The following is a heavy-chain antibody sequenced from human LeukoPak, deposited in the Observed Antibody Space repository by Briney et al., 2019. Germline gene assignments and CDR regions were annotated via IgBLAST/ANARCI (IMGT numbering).Heavy chain of an antibody. D-gene: IGHD4-23*01. J-gene: IGHJ3*02. V-gene: IGHV3-48*03. CDR1: GFTSSSYE. CDR3: ARKAVLTRGAHDAFDI. Sequence: PGGSLRLSCAASGFTSSSYEMNWVRQAPGKGLEWVSYISSSGSAIYYADSVKGRFTISRDNAENSLYLQMNSLRAEDTAVYYCARKAVLTRGAHDAFDIWGQGTMVTVSS. CDR2: ISSSGSAI.